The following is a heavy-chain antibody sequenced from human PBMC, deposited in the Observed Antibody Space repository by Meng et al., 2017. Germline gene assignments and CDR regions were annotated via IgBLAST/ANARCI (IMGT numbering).Heavy chain of an antibody. V-gene: IGHV4-34*01. J-gene: IGHJ5*02. D-gene: IGHD3-10*01. Sequence: VQLQHWGAELLNPSETLYRPGACNGWSCSGYYWSLLRQPPGKGLEWIGEINHSGSTNYNPSLKSRVTISVDTSKNQFALKLTYVTAADTAVYYCARGLRITMVRGVKGWFDPWGQGTLVTVSS. CDR2: INHSGST. CDR3: ARGLRITMVRGVKGWFDP. CDR1: GWSCSGYY.